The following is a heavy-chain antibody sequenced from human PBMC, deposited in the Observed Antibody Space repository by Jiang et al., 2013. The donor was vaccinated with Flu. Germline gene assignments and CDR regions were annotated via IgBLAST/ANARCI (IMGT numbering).Heavy chain of an antibody. J-gene: IGHJ5*02. CDR2: IYYSGST. V-gene: IGHV4-59*01. Sequence: VQLVESGPGLVKPSETLSLTCTVSGGSISSYYWSWIRQPPGKGLEWIGYIYYSGSTNYNPSLKSRVTISVDTSKNQFSLKLSSVTAADTAVYYCARGITMVRGEVRFDPWGQGTLVTVSS. D-gene: IGHD3-10*01. CDR3: ARGITMVRGEVRFDP. CDR1: GGSISSYY.